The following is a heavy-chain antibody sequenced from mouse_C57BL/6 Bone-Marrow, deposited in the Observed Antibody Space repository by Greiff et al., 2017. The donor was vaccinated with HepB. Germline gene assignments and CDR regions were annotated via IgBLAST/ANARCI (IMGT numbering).Heavy chain of an antibody. CDR1: GYTFTSYW. CDR3: ARNPVFAY. CDR2: IDPSDSYT. V-gene: IGHV1-69*01. J-gene: IGHJ3*01. Sequence: QVQLQQPGAELVMPGASVKLSCKASGYTFTSYWMHWVEQRPGQGLEWIGEIDPSDSYTNYNQKFKGKSTFTVDKSSSTAYMQLSSLTSEDSAVYYCARNPVFAYWGQGTLVTVSA.